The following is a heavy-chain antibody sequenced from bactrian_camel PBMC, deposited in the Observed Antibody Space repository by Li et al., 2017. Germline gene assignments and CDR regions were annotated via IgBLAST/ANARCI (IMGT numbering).Heavy chain of an antibody. CDR1: GFDFSAWW. J-gene: IGHJ4*01. CDR2: VDSGGYS. V-gene: IGHV3S1*01. D-gene: IGHD6*01. CDR3: AARSSGITVGSACLGRSAYDV. Sequence: HVQLVESGGGTVQPGGSLKLSCVASGFDFSAWWMYWVRQAPGKGLEWVAAVDSGGYSHEADSAKGRVTISQDNAKNTLYLQMDSLTPEDTAMYYCAARSSGITVGSACLGRSAYDVWGQGTQVTVS.